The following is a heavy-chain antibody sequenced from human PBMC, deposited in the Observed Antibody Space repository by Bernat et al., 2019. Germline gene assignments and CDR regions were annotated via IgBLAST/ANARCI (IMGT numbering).Heavy chain of an antibody. D-gene: IGHD6-6*01. CDR2: ISSSSSYI. CDR1: GFTFSSYS. J-gene: IGHJ4*02. Sequence: VQLVESGGGVVQPGGSLRLSCAASGFTFSSYSMNWVRQAPGKGLEWVSYISSSSSYIYYADSVKGRFTISRDNAKNSLYLQMNSLRAEDTAVYYCARGGRGKLVQFDYWGQGTLVTVSS. V-gene: IGHV3-21*05. CDR3: ARGGRGKLVQFDY.